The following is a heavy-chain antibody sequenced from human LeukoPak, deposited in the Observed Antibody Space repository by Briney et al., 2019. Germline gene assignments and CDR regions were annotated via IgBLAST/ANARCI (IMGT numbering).Heavy chain of an antibody. J-gene: IGHJ4*02. CDR2: INPSGGST. CDR1: GYTFTSYY. CDR3: ARDQAPNLYSGSGSHDY. V-gene: IGHV1-46*01. Sequence: ASVKVSCKASGYTFTSYYMDWVRQAPGQGLEWMGIINPSGGSTSYAQKFQGRVTMTRDMSTSTAYMELRSLRSDDTAVYYCARDQAPNLYSGSGSHDYWGQGTLVTVSS. D-gene: IGHD3-10*01.